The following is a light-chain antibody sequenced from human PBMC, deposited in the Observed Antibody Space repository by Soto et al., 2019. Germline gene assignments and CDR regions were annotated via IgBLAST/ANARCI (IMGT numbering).Light chain of an antibody. J-gene: IGLJ1*01. CDR2: EGS. Sequence: QSALTQPASVSGSPGQSITISCTGTSSDVGSYNLVSWYQQHPGKAPKLMIYEGSKRPSGVSNRFSGSKSGNTDSLTISGLQAEDEADYCCCSYAGSSWVFGTGTKVTVL. CDR3: CSYAGSSWV. V-gene: IGLV2-23*01. CDR1: SSDVGSYNL.